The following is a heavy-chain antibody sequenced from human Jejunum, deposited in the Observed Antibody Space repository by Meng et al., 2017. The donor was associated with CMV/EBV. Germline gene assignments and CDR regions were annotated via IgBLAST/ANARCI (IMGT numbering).Heavy chain of an antibody. Sequence: SGGSISSSSYYWGWLRQPPGKGLEWIASINYSGTTYYNASLKSRVTMSVDTSKNQFSLRLSSVTAADTAVYYCARLIDYSRWFDPWGQGTLVTVSS. CDR1: GGSISSSSYY. V-gene: IGHV4-39*01. D-gene: IGHD4-11*01. J-gene: IGHJ5*02. CDR2: INYSGTT. CDR3: ARLIDYSRWFDP.